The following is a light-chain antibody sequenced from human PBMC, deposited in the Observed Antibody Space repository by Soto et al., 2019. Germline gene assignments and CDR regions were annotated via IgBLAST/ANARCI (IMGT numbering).Light chain of an antibody. CDR2: DVS. CDR1: SSDVGGYNY. V-gene: IGLV2-14*01. CDR3: SSYTSSSTLLYV. J-gene: IGLJ1*01. Sequence: QSALTQPASVSGSPGQSITISCTGTSSDVGGYNYVSWYQQHPGKAPKLMIYDVSNRPSGVSNRFSGSKSGNTDSLTLSGLQAEDEADYCCSSYTSSSTLLYVFGTGTKLTVL.